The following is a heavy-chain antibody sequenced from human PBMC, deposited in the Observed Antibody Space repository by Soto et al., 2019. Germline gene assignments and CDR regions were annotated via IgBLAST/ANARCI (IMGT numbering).Heavy chain of an antibody. CDR1: GYSISNSY. CDR2: IYNSVST. D-gene: IGHD6-13*01. Sequence: PSETLSLTCTVSGYSISNSYWSWIRQPPGKDLEWIAFIYNSVSTNYNPSLKSRVTISVDKSKNQFSLKLSSVTAADTAVYYCARAAMGGSSWPFDYWGQGTLVTVS. CDR3: ARAAMGGSSWPFDY. V-gene: IGHV4-59*12. J-gene: IGHJ4*02.